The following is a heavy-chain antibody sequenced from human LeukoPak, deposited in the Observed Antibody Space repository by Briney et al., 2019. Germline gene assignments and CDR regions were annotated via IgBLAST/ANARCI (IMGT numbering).Heavy chain of an antibody. D-gene: IGHD3-10*01. CDR1: GYTFTSYA. J-gene: IGHJ5*02. Sequence: ASVKVSCKASGYTFTSYAMHWVRQAPGQRLEWMGWINAGNGNTKYSQKFQGRVTITRDTSASTAYMELSSLRSEDTAVYYCARDGQLLWFGGSRVNWFDPWGQGTLVTVSS. CDR3: ARDGQLLWFGGSRVNWFDP. V-gene: IGHV1-3*01. CDR2: INAGNGNT.